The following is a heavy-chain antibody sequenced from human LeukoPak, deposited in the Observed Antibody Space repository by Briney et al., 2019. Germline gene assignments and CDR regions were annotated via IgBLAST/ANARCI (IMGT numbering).Heavy chain of an antibody. J-gene: IGHJ4*02. CDR2: ISYSGSYM. CDR3: AKGKRYPDY. CDR1: GFIFSNYS. V-gene: IGHV3-21*04. D-gene: IGHD1-1*01. Sequence: PGGSLRLSCAASGFIFSNYSMNWVRQAPGKGLEWVSSISYSGSYMYYADSVKGRFTISRDNAKNSLYLQMDSLRVEDTAVYYCAKGKRYPDYWGQGTLVTVSS.